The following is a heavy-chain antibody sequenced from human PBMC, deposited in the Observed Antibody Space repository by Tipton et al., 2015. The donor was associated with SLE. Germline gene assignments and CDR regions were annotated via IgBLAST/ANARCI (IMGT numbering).Heavy chain of an antibody. V-gene: IGHV4-4*02. CDR3: ARSLDAAALFDY. D-gene: IGHD2-2*01. Sequence: TLSLTCTVSGDSITSITRTNWWSWVRQPPGKGLEWIGEIFHSGSTNYRPSLKSRVIISLDTSKNQISLNLKSVTAADTAVYYCARSLDAAALFDYWGQGALVTVSS. CDR1: GDSITSITRTNW. CDR2: IFHSGST. J-gene: IGHJ4*02.